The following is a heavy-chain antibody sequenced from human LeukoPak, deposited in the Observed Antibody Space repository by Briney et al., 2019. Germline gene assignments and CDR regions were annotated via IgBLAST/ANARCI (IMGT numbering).Heavy chain of an antibody. D-gene: IGHD3-10*01. Sequence: GASVKVPCKASGYTFTSYYMHWVRQAPGQGLEWMGIINPSGGSTSYAQKFQGRVTMTRDTSTSTVYMELSSLRSEDTAVYYCARGAGVLWFGELSNWFDPWGQGTLVTVSS. V-gene: IGHV1-46*01. CDR3: ARGAGVLWFGELSNWFDP. CDR2: INPSGGST. CDR1: GYTFTSYY. J-gene: IGHJ5*02.